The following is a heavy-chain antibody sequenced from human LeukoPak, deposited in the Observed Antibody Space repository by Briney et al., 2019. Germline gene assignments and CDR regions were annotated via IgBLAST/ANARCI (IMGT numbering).Heavy chain of an antibody. J-gene: IGHJ5*02. CDR2: IIPTFGTA. CDR3: AKERGVGRNIRITMVRGANTLPS. D-gene: IGHD3-10*01. CDR1: GGTFSSYA. V-gene: IGHV1-69*13. Sequence: SVKVSCKASGGTFSSYAISWVRQTPGQGLEWMGGIIPTFGTANYAQKFQGRVTITADESTSTAYMELSSLRAEDTAVYYCAKERGVGRNIRITMVRGANTLPSWGQGTLVTVSS.